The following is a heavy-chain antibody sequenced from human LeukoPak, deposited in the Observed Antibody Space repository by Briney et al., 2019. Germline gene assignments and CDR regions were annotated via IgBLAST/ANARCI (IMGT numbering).Heavy chain of an antibody. CDR3: ATGSIVVVPAAQFDP. V-gene: IGHV3-23*01. D-gene: IGHD2-2*01. CDR1: GFTFSSYA. Sequence: GGSLRLXCAASGFTFSSYAMSWDRQAPGKGLEWVSAISGSGGSTYYADSVKGRSTISRDNSKNTLYLQMNSLRAEDTAVYYCATGSIVVVPAAQFDPWGQGTLVTVSS. CDR2: ISGSGGST. J-gene: IGHJ5*02.